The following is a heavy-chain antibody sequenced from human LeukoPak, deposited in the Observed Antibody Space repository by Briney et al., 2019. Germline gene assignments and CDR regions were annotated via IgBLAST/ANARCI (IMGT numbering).Heavy chain of an antibody. CDR2: IIGSGSTT. Sequence: GGSLRLPCAASGFTFSSYEMNWVRQAPGKGLEWLSYIIGSGSTTQYADSVRDRFTISRDNDKNAVYLQMNSLRADDTAIYYCVRDRGGAYSGDNLFDPWGQGTLVTVSS. J-gene: IGHJ5*02. D-gene: IGHD2-21*01. CDR1: GFTFSSYE. CDR3: VRDRGGAYSGDNLFDP. V-gene: IGHV3-48*03.